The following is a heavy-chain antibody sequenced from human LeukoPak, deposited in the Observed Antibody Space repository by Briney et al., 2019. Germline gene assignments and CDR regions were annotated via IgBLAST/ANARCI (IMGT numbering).Heavy chain of an antibody. CDR1: GGIFSSYA. D-gene: IGHD2-2*02. CDR3: ASSLLGYCSSTSCHTFDY. Sequence: ASVKVSCKSSGGIFSSYAISWVRQPPGQGLEWMGGIIPSFGTANYAQKFQGRVTITADESTSTAYMELSSLRSEDTAVYYCASSLLGYCSSTSCHTFDYWGQGTLVTVSS. V-gene: IGHV1-69*13. J-gene: IGHJ4*02. CDR2: IIPSFGTA.